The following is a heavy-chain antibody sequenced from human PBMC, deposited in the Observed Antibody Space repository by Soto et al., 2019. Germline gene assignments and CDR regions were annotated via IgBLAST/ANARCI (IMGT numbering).Heavy chain of an antibody. D-gene: IGHD3-22*01. V-gene: IGHV3-30*18. Sequence: GGSLRLSCAASGFTFSSYGMHWVRQAPGKGLEWVAVMSYDGNNKNYADSVKGRFTISRDNSKNTLYLQMNSLRAEDTAVYYCAKDRGEYYDSSGIIDAFEIWGQGTMVTVSS. CDR2: MSYDGNNK. CDR1: GFTFSSYG. J-gene: IGHJ3*02. CDR3: AKDRGEYYDSSGIIDAFEI.